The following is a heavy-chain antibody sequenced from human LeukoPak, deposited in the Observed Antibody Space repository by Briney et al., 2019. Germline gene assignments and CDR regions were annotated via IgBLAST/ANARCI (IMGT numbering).Heavy chain of an antibody. CDR2: INPNSGGT. D-gene: IGHD5-18*01. Sequence: ASVKVSCKASGYTFTGYYMHWVRQAPGQGLEWMGWINPNSGGTNYAQKFQGWVTMTRDTSISTAYMELSRLRSDDTAVYYCATSGDSYGQRTFDYWGPGNPGHRLL. V-gene: IGHV1-2*04. CDR1: GYTFTGYY. CDR3: ATSGDSYGQRTFDY. J-gene: IGHJ4*02.